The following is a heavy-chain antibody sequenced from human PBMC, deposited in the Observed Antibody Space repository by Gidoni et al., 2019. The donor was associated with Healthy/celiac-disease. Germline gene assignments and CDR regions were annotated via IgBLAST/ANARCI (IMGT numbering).Heavy chain of an antibody. V-gene: IGHV1-2*02. CDR3: ARDNYNAFDI. Sequence: QVQLVQSGAEVKKPGASVKVSCKASGYTFTDCYVHWVRQAPGQGLEWMGWINPNSGGTNYAQKFQGRVTMTRDTSISTAYMEVSRLRSDDTAIYYCARDNYNAFDIWGQGTMVTVSS. J-gene: IGHJ3*02. CDR2: INPNSGGT. D-gene: IGHD3-10*01. CDR1: GYTFTDCY.